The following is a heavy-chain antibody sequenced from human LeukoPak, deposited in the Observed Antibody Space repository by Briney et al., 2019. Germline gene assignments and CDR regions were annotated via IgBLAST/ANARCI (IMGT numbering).Heavy chain of an antibody. J-gene: IGHJ4*02. Sequence: ASVKVSCKASGYTFTGYYMHWVRQAPGQGLEWMGWINPNSGGTNYAQKFQGRVTMTRDTSISTAYMELSSLRSEDTAVYYCARTQFGLSDDSSSWYHYFDYWGQGTLVTVSS. V-gene: IGHV1-2*02. D-gene: IGHD6-13*01. CDR2: INPNSGGT. CDR3: ARTQFGLSDDSSSWYHYFDY. CDR1: GYTFTGYY.